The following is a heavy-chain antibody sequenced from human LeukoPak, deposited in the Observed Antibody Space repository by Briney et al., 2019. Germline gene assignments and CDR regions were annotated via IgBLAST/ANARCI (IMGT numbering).Heavy chain of an antibody. V-gene: IGHV4-59*08. CDR3: ARRTAMAPHYFDY. J-gene: IGHJ4*02. CDR2: IYYSGST. Sequence: PSETLSLTCTVSGGSISSYYWSWIQQPPGKGLEWIGYIYYSGSTNYNPSLKSRVTISVDTSKNQFSLKLSSVTAADTAVYYCARRTAMAPHYFDYWGQGTLVTVSS. D-gene: IGHD5-18*01. CDR1: GGSISSYY.